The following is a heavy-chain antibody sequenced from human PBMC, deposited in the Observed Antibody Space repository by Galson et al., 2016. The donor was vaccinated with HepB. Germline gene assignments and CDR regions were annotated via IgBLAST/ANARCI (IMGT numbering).Heavy chain of an antibody. CDR3: ARQSVGAFDY. V-gene: IGHV4-39*01. Sequence: ETLSLTCTVSGVSISSSSLYWGWIRQPPGKGLEWIGRMHHSGSTDYNPSLKSRVTISVDTSRNQFSLQLTSVTAADTAVYYCARQSVGAFDYWGQGTLVTVSS. J-gene: IGHJ4*02. CDR2: MHHSGST. D-gene: IGHD1-26*01. CDR1: GVSISSSSLY.